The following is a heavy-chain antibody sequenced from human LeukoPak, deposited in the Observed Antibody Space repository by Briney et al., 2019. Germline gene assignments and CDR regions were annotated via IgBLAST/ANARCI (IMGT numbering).Heavy chain of an antibody. CDR1: GFTFSSYS. CDR2: ISSSSSYI. J-gene: IGHJ4*02. V-gene: IGHV3-21*01. CDR3: ARDPYSSSSPYYFDY. Sequence: PGGSLRLSCAASGFTFSSYSMNWVRQAPGKGLEWVSSISSSSSYIYYADSVKGRFTISRDNAKNSLYLQMNSLRAEDTAVYYCARDPYSSSSPYYFDYWGQGTLVTVSS. D-gene: IGHD6-6*01.